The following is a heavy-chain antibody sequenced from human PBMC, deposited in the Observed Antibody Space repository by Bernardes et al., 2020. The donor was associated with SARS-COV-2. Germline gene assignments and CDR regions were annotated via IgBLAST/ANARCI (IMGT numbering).Heavy chain of an antibody. V-gene: IGHV4-39*01. J-gene: IGHJ6*02. D-gene: IGHD6-13*01. CDR3: ASRQLYSYYYGMDV. CDR1: GGSISSSSYY. Sequence: SETLSLTCTVSGGSISSSSYYWGWIRQPPGKGLEWIGSIYYSGSTYYNPSLKSRVTISVDTSKNQFSLKLSSVTAADTAVYYCASRQLYSYYYGMDVWGQGTTVTVSS. CDR2: IYYSGST.